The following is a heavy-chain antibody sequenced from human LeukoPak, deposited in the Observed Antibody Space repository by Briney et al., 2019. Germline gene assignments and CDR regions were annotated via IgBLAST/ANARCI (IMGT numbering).Heavy chain of an antibody. V-gene: IGHV3-23*01. Sequence: GGSLRLSCAVSGFTFSAYAMSWVRRAPGKGLEGVSAMSGSGGMTYYADSVKGRFSISRDNSRNTLHLQMNSLRAEDTAVYYCAKGAMPYYDGSGYNYFDYWSQGTPVTVSS. CDR3: AKGAMPYYDGSGYNYFDY. CDR1: GFTFSAYA. J-gene: IGHJ4*02. CDR2: MSGSGGMT. D-gene: IGHD3-22*01.